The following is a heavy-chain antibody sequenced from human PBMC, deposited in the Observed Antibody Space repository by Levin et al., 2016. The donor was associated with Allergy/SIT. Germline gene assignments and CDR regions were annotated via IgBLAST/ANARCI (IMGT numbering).Heavy chain of an antibody. CDR3: AKVVDGAVAGTHFDY. CDR2: ISGSGGST. V-gene: IGHV3-23*01. Sequence: GESLKISCAASGFTFSSYAMSWVRQAPGKGLEWVSAISGSGGSTYYADSVKGRFTISRDNSKNTLYLQMNSLRAEDTAVYYCAKVVDGAVAGTHFDYWGQGTLVTVSS. CDR1: GFTFSSYA. J-gene: IGHJ4*02. D-gene: IGHD6-19*01.